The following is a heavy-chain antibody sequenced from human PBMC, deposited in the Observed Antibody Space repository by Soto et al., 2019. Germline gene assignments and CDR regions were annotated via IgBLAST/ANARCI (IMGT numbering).Heavy chain of an antibody. J-gene: IGHJ5*02. CDR2: ISAYNGNT. CDR1: GYTFTSYG. D-gene: IGHD2-15*01. CDR3: AEVVGVLGHWFDP. Sequence: QGQLVQSGAEVKKPGASVKVSCKASGYTFTSYGISWVRQAPGQGLEWMGRISAYNGNTKYAQKLQGRVTMTTATSTSTAYMELRSLRSADAGVYYCAEVVGVLGHWFDPLGQGSLVSVSS. V-gene: IGHV1-18*01.